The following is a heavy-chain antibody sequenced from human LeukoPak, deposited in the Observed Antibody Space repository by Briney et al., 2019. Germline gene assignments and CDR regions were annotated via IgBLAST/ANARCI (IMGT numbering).Heavy chain of an antibody. V-gene: IGHV3-23*01. J-gene: IGHJ4*02. CDR2: ISGGGGST. CDR3: AKCYDSSGYYYRIIDY. Sequence: GGSLRLSCAASGFTFSSYAMSWVRQAPGKGLEWVSAISGGGGSTYYADSVKGRFTISRDNSKNTLYLQMNSLRAEDTAVYYCAKCYDSSGYYYRIIDYWGQGTLVTVSS. D-gene: IGHD3-22*01. CDR1: GFTFSSYA.